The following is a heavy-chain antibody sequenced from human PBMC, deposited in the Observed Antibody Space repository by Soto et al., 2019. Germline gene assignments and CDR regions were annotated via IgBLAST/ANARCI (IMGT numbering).Heavy chain of an antibody. J-gene: IGHJ6*03. D-gene: IGHD3-9*01. V-gene: IGHV3-48*01. CDR1: GFTFSSYS. Sequence: GGSLRLSCAASGFTFSSYSMNWVRQAPGKGLEWVSYISSSSSTIYYADSVKGRFTISRDNAKNSLYLQMNSLRAEDTAVYYCARTIDSTGYYHPNYYYYMDVWGKGTTVTVSS. CDR2: ISSSSSTI. CDR3: ARTIDSTGYYHPNYYYYMDV.